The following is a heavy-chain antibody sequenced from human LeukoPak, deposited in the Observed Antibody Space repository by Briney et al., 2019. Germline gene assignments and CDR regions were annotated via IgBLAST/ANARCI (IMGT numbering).Heavy chain of an antibody. V-gene: IGHV3-30-3*01. Sequence: GGSLRLSCAASGFTFSSYAMHWVRQAPGKGLEWVAVISYDGSNKYYADSVKGRFTISRDNSKNTMYLQMNSLRGEDTAAYYCAREEMATVTIDYWGQGTLVIVSS. CDR3: AREEMATVTIDY. J-gene: IGHJ4*02. CDR1: GFTFSSYA. D-gene: IGHD5-24*01. CDR2: ISYDGSNK.